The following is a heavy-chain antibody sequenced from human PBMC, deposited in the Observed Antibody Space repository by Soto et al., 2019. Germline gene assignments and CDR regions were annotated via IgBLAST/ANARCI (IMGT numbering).Heavy chain of an antibody. CDR3: AKTIFTANDYYYGMDV. CDR1: GFTFSSFG. Sequence: GGSLRLSCAASGFTFSSFGMHWVRQAPGKGLEWVAIISYDGSSKYYADSVKGRFTISRENSKNTLYLQMNSLRAEETAVYYCAKTIFTANDYYYGMDVWGQGTTVTVSS. CDR2: ISYDGSSK. J-gene: IGHJ6*02. V-gene: IGHV3-30*18. D-gene: IGHD3-3*01.